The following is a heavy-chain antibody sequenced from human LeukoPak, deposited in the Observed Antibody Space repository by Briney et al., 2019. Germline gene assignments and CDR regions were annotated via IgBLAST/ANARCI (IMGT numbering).Heavy chain of an antibody. CDR1: GGSFSGYY. CDR2: VYHSGST. D-gene: IGHD6-13*01. CDR3: ASLTRDGYHFEW. J-gene: IGHJ4*02. Sequence: PSETLSLTCAVYGGSFSGYYWSRIRQPPGKGLEWIGSVYHSGSTHYTPSFKSRVTISLDTSKNHFSLKLTSVTAADTAVYFCASLTRDGYHFEWWGRGTLVTVSS. V-gene: IGHV4-34*01.